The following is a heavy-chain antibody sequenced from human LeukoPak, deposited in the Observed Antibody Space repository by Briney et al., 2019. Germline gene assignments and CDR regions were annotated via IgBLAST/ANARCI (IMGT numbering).Heavy chain of an antibody. J-gene: IGHJ5*02. CDR1: GYTFTGYY. Sequence: EASVKVSCKASGYTFTGYYMHWVRQATGQGLEWMGWMNPNSGNTGYAQKFQGRVTITRDTSISTAYMDLSSLRSEDTAVYFCARGTGNWFDPWGQGTLVTVSS. CDR3: ARGTGNWFDP. D-gene: IGHD1-1*01. V-gene: IGHV1-8*03. CDR2: MNPNSGNT.